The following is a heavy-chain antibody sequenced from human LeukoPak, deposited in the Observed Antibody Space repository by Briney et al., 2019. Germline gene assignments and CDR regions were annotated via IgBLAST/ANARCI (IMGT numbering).Heavy chain of an antibody. Sequence: ASVKVSCKASGYTFTSYYMHWVRQAPGQGLEWMGIINPSGGSTSYAQKFQGRVTMTRDTSTSTVYMELISLRSEDTAVYYCARDMLVSLAAGTGYYYYGMDVWGQGTTVTVSS. CDR1: GYTFTSYY. CDR2: INPSGGST. V-gene: IGHV1-46*01. D-gene: IGHD6-13*01. J-gene: IGHJ6*02. CDR3: ARDMLVSLAAGTGYYYYGMDV.